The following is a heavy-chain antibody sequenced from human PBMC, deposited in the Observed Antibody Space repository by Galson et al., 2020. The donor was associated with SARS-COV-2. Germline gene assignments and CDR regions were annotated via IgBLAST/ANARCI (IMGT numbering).Heavy chain of an antibody. V-gene: IGHV3-74*01. J-gene: IGHJ6*02. D-gene: IGHD3-10*01. CDR2: INGDGSGT. Sequence: GGSLRLSCAASGFAFSDYWMHWVRQAPGKGLVWVSRINGDGSGTVYGDSVKGRFTVSRDNAKNTLYLQMNSLRAEDTAVYYCARVYITMVRGITGGMDVWGQGTTVTVSS. CDR1: GFAFSDYW. CDR3: ARVYITMVRGITGGMDV.